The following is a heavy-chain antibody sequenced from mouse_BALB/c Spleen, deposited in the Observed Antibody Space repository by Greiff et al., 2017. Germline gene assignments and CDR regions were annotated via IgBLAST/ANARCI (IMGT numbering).Heavy chain of an antibody. D-gene: IGHD1-1*01. CDR2: IDPANGNT. CDR3: ARRILRNAMDY. V-gene: IGHV14-3*02. Sequence: EVQLQQSGAELVKPGASVKLSCTASGFNIKDTYMHWVKQRPEQGLEWIGRIDPANGNTKYDPKFQGKATITADTSSNTAYLQLSSLTSEDTAVYYCARRILRNAMDYWGQGTSVTVSS. CDR1: GFNIKDTY. J-gene: IGHJ4*01.